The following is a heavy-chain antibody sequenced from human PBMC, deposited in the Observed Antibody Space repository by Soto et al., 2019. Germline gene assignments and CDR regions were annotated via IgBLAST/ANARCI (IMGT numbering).Heavy chain of an antibody. CDR2: VYHTGRT. Sequence: QVQLQASGPGLVKPSETLSLTCTVSGGSFKSGSYSWSWIRQPPGKGLEWIGYVYHTGRTSYNPSLKSRVSISMDTSMNQFSLNLDSVTAADTAVYFCARDFAYFDSWGQGTLVTVSS. CDR1: GGSFKSGSYS. J-gene: IGHJ4*02. V-gene: IGHV4-61*01. D-gene: IGHD3-3*01. CDR3: ARDFAYFDS.